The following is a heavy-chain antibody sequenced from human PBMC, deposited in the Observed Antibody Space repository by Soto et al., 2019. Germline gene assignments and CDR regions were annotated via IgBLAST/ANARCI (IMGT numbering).Heavy chain of an antibody. CDR1: GGSFSGYY. D-gene: IGHD4-17*01. Sequence: SETLSLTCAVYGGSFSGYYWSWIRQPPGKGLEWIGEINHSGSTNYNPSLKSRVTISVDTSKNQFSLKLSSVTAADTAVYYCARGAVTTYYYYYGMDVWGQGTTVTVSS. V-gene: IGHV4-34*01. CDR2: INHSGST. J-gene: IGHJ6*02. CDR3: ARGAVTTYYYYYGMDV.